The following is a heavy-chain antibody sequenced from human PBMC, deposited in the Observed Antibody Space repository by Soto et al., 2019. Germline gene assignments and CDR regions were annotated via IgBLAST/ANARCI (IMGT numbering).Heavy chain of an antibody. D-gene: IGHD2-2*01. CDR1: GGTFSSYA. V-gene: IGHV1-69*06. CDR2: IIPIFGTA. J-gene: IGHJ6*02. CDR3: ARVGCSSTSCYWDYYYYGMDV. Sequence: QVQLVQSGAEVKKPGSSVKVSCKASGGTFSSYAISWVRQAPGQGLEWMGGIIPIFGTANYAPKFQGRVTITADKSTSTAYMELSSLRSEDTAVYYCARVGCSSTSCYWDYYYYGMDVWGQGTTVTVSS.